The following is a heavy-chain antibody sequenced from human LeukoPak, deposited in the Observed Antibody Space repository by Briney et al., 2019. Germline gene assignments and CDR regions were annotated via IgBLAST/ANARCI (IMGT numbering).Heavy chain of an antibody. CDR2: ISAYNGDT. CDR3: ARASQRLGDSDY. V-gene: IGHV1-18*01. Sequence: ASVKVSCKASGYTFTSYGISWMRQAPGQGLEWMGWISAYNGDTNYAQKFQGRVTMTTDTSTTTAYMELRSLRSDDTAPYYCARASQRLGDSDYWGQGTLVTVSS. J-gene: IGHJ4*02. D-gene: IGHD6-25*01. CDR1: GYTFTSYG.